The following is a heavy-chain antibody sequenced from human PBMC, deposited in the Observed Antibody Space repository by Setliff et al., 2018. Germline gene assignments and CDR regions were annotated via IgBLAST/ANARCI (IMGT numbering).Heavy chain of an antibody. CDR2: INNYSFKT. J-gene: IGHJ4*02. D-gene: IGHD3-22*01. V-gene: IGHV1-18*01. CDR1: GYTFTNYG. CDR3: ARINFYVSSGYYYAPEL. Sequence: ASVKVSCKTSGYTFTNYGITWVRQAPGQGLEWMGWINNYSFKTNYPQKFLGRVTVATDTSTGTAYMELGSLTSDDTAIYYCARINFYVSSGYYYAPELWGQGTTVTV.